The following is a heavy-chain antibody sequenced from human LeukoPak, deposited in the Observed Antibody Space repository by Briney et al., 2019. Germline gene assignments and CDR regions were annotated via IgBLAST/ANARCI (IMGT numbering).Heavy chain of an antibody. Sequence: ASVKVSCTASGYTFTGYYMHWVRHAPGQGLEWMGWINPNSGGTNYAQKFQGRVTMTRDTSISTAYMELSRLRSDDTAVYYCARDRDYDILTGYPIDAFDIWGQGTMVTVSS. CDR2: INPNSGGT. V-gene: IGHV1-2*02. J-gene: IGHJ3*02. CDR1: GYTFTGYY. CDR3: ARDRDYDILTGYPIDAFDI. D-gene: IGHD3-9*01.